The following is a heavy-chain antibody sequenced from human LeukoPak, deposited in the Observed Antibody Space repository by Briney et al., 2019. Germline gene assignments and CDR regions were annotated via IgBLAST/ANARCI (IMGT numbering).Heavy chain of an antibody. V-gene: IGHV1-8*02. CDR3: TRGETGRDSSGYFGY. J-gene: IGHJ4*02. CDR1: GYTFSNYG. D-gene: IGHD3-22*01. CDR2: MNPNSGNT. Sequence: ASVKVSCKASGYTFSNYGINWVRQATGQGLEWMGWMNPNSGNTGYAQKFQGRVTMTRDTSISTAYMELSRLRSDDTAVYYCTRGETGRDSSGYFGYWGQGTLVTVSS.